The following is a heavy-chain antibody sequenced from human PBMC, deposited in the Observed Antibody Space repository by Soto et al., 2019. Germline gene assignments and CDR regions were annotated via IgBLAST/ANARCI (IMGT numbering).Heavy chain of an antibody. V-gene: IGHV3-23*01. Sequence: AXGSLSLSLAASGFTFSSYAMSWVRQAPGKGLEWVSGISGSGGSTYYADSVKGRFTISRDNSKNTLYLQMNSLRAEDTAVYYCAKGKNYFEYWGQGTLVTVSS. CDR3: AKGKNYFEY. CDR1: GFTFSSYA. CDR2: ISGSGGST. J-gene: IGHJ4*02.